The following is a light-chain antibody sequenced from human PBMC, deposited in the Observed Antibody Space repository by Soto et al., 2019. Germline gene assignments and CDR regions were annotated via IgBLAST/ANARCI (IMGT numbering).Light chain of an antibody. V-gene: IGKV1-39*01. J-gene: IGKJ1*01. CDR1: QSISTF. CDR2: AAS. CDR3: LQYNSFRT. Sequence: DIQMTQSPSSLSASVGDRVSFTFRASQSISTFLNWYQQKPGKAPNLLIYAASGLQSGVPSRFSGSGSGTDFTLTISSLQPEDFATYYCLQYNSFRTFGQGTKVDIK.